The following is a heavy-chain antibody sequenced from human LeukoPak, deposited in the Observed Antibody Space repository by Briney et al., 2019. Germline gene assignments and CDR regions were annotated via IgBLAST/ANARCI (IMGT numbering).Heavy chain of an antibody. J-gene: IGHJ3*02. CDR1: RGSIGSYY. D-gene: IGHD3-16*02. V-gene: IGHV4-4*07. CDR2: IYASGGT. CDR3: ARAKDNYRGNDAFDI. Sequence: PSETLSLTCTVSRGSIGSYYWSWIRQSAGQGLEWIGRIYASGGTNYNPYLKTRLTMSVGTFKSQFSLKLNSVTAADTAVYYCARAKDNYRGNDAFDIWGQGAMVTVSS.